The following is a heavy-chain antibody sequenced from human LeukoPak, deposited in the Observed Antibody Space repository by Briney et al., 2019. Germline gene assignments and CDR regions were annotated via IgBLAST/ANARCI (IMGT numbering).Heavy chain of an antibody. CDR2: IYYSGST. Sequence: SETLSLTCTVSGGSISSYYWSWIRQPPGKGLEWIGYIYYSGSTNYNPSLKSRVTISVDTSKNQFSLKLSSVTAADTAVYYCASRGDCSSTSCHIPFFDYWGQGTLVTVSS. V-gene: IGHV4-59*12. CDR3: ASRGDCSSTSCHIPFFDY. J-gene: IGHJ4*02. CDR1: GGSISSYY. D-gene: IGHD2-2*01.